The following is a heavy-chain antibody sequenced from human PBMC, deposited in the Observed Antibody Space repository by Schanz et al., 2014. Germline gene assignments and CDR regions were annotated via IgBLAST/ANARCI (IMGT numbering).Heavy chain of an antibody. CDR1: GFTFRDYY. Sequence: QVQLVESGGGLVKPGGSLRLSCAASGFTFRDYYMSWIRQDPGKGLEWVSDISSGSSYANYADSVKGRFTITRDNAKNSLYLQMNSLRAEDTAVYYCAREQIMAAAGRVDYWGHGTLVTVSS. D-gene: IGHD6-13*01. V-gene: IGHV3-11*05. J-gene: IGHJ4*01. CDR2: ISSGSSYA. CDR3: AREQIMAAAGRVDY.